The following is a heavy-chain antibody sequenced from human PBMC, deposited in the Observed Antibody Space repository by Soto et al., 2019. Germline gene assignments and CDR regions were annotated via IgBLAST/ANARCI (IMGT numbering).Heavy chain of an antibody. CDR3: NKYSGSLSIPAA. CDR1: GFIFSTYA. CDR2: ISNDGRNI. J-gene: IGHJ5*02. V-gene: IGHV3-30*03. D-gene: IGHD1-26*01. Sequence: PGGSLRLSCAASGFIFSTYAMHWVRQAPGQGLEWVAVISNDGRNIHYVDSVKGRFTISRDDSQNTAYLQMNSLKTEDTAMYYCNKYSGSLSIPAALGPGTLVTVS.